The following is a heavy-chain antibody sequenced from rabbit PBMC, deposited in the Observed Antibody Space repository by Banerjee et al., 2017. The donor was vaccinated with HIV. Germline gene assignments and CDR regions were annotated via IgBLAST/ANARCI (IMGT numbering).Heavy chain of an antibody. D-gene: IGHD7-1*01. CDR3: ARGGYNAGDGYNL. V-gene: IGHV1S40*01. J-gene: IGHJ4*01. CDR1: GFSFSGYYY. CDR2: INTGSSGST. Sequence: QSLEESGGDLVKPGASLTLTCTASGFSFSGYYYSCWVRQAPGKGLEWIGCINTGSSGSTYYASWAKGRFTISKTSSTTVTLQMTSLTAADTATYFCARGGYNAGDGYNLWGQGTLVTVS.